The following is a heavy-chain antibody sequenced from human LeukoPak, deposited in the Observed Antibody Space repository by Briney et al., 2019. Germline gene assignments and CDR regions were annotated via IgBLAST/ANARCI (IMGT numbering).Heavy chain of an antibody. CDR2: INYIGSI. V-gene: IGHV4-34*01. J-gene: IGHJ4*02. CDR1: GGSFSGYY. CDR3: AKGKRFGDPMDY. D-gene: IGHD3-10*01. Sequence: SETLSLTCGVHGGSFSGYYWTWIRQSPGKGLEWIGEINYIGSINYNPSLKSRVTILVDTSKNQFSLKLISVTAADTAVYYCAKGKRFGDPMDYWGQGTLVTVSS.